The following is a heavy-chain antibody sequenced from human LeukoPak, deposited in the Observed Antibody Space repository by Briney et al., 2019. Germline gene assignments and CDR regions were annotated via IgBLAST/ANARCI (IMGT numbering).Heavy chain of an antibody. V-gene: IGHV3-30*18. CDR1: GFTFSSYG. Sequence: PGGSLRLSCAASGFTFSSYGMHWVRQAPGEGLEWVAVISYDGSNKYYADSVKGRFTISRDNSKNTLYLQMNSLRAEDTTVYYCAKDGYYYDRKGYFDYWGQGTLVTVSS. J-gene: IGHJ4*02. D-gene: IGHD3-22*01. CDR3: AKDGYYYDRKGYFDY. CDR2: ISYDGSNK.